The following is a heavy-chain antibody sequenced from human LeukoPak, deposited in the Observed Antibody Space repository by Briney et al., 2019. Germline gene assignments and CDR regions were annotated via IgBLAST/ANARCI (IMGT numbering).Heavy chain of an antibody. CDR3: ARGGSYSDY. CDR1: GGSISSYY. CDR2: IYTSGST. D-gene: IGHD1-26*01. J-gene: IGHJ4*02. V-gene: IGHV4-4*09. Sequence: PSETLSLTCTVSGGSISSYYWSWIRQPPGKGLVWIGYIYTSGSTNYNPSLKSRVTISVDTSKNQFSLKLSSVTAADTAVYYCARGGSYSDYWGQGTLVTVSS.